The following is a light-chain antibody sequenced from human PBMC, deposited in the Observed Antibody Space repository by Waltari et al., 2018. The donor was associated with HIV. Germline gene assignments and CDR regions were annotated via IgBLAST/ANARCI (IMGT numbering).Light chain of an antibody. CDR2: EVS. CDR3: SSYTTTRTLV. J-gene: IGLJ2*01. Sequence: QSALTQPASVSGSPGQSITISCTGTSSAVCAYHYVSWYQQHPDKAPKLMIYEVSNRPSGVSNRFSGSKSGNTASLTISGLQAEDEADYYCSSYTTTRTLVFGGGTKLTVL. CDR1: SSAVCAYHY. V-gene: IGLV2-14*01.